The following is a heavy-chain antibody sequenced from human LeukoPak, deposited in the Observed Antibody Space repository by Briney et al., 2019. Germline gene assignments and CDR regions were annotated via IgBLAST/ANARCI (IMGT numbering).Heavy chain of an antibody. V-gene: IGHV3-23*01. Sequence: GGSLRLSCAASGFTFSSYAMSWVRQAPGXXXEWVSAISGSGGSTYYADSVKGRFTISRDNSKNTLYLQMNSLRAEDTAVYYCARDRWAVAGHNWFDPWGQGTLVTVSS. CDR2: ISGSGGST. CDR1: GFTFSSYA. D-gene: IGHD6-19*01. J-gene: IGHJ5*02. CDR3: ARDRWAVAGHNWFDP.